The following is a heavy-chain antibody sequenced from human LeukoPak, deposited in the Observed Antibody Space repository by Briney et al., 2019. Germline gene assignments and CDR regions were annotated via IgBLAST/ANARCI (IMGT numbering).Heavy chain of an antibody. CDR3: AKDLAIAARPVFDS. D-gene: IGHD6-6*01. Sequence: GGSLRLSCAAFGFTFSGYALTWVCQAPGKGLEWVSTITGSGDASYYADSVKGRFTISRDNSQNMLFLQMNSLRAEDTARYYCAKDLAIAARPVFDSWGRGTLVTVSS. J-gene: IGHJ4*02. CDR1: GFTFSGYA. CDR2: ITGSGDAS. V-gene: IGHV3-23*01.